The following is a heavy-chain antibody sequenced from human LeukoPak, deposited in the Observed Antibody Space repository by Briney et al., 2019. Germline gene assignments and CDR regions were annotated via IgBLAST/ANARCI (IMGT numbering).Heavy chain of an antibody. Sequence: GGSLRLSCAASGFTFSNYAMSWVRQAPGKGLEWLPYISSSSSTIYYADSVKGRFTISRDDAKNSLYLQMNSLRAEDTAVYYCARDIEAAGLFLDYWGQGSLVTVSS. J-gene: IGHJ4*02. CDR1: GFTFSNYA. CDR3: ARDIEAAGLFLDY. V-gene: IGHV3-48*04. D-gene: IGHD6-13*01. CDR2: ISSSSSTI.